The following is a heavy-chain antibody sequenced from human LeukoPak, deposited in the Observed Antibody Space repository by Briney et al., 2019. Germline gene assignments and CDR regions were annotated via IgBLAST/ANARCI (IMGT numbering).Heavy chain of an antibody. V-gene: IGHV5-51*01. J-gene: IGHJ6*03. CDR3: ARHGRGDYSNLGYYYYYMDV. D-gene: IGHD4-11*01. CDR1: GYSFTNYW. Sequence: GESLKISCKGSGYSFTNYWIGWVRQMPGKGLEWMGIIYPGDSDTRYSPSFQGHVTISADKSISTAYLQWSSLKASDTAMYYCARHGRGDYSNLGYYYYYMDVWGKGTTVTVSS. CDR2: IYPGDSDT.